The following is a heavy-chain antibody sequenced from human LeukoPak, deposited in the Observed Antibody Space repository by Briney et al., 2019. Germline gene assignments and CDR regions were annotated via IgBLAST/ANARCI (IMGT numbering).Heavy chain of an antibody. D-gene: IGHD6-19*01. CDR1: GYAFTGYY. Sequence: ASVKVSCKASGYAFTGYYIHWVRQAPGQGLEWMGWINPNSGGTKYAQKFQGRVTMTRDTSITTAYMGLSRLRSDDTAVYYCARGRVVAGSKSLTYHWFDPWGQGTLVTVSS. CDR3: ARGRVVAGSKSLTYHWFDP. J-gene: IGHJ5*02. V-gene: IGHV1-2*02. CDR2: INPNSGGT.